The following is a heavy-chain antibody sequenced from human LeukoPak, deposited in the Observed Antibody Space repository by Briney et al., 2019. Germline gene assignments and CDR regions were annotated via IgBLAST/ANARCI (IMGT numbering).Heavy chain of an antibody. V-gene: IGHV4-34*01. Sequence: SETLSLTCAVYGGSFSGYYWSWIRQPPGKGLEWIGEINHSGSTSYNPSLKSRVTISLYTSKNQFSLKLSSVTAADTAVYYCARSMVREVILSARRANWFDPWGQGTLVTVSS. CDR1: GGSFSGYY. CDR2: INHSGST. CDR3: ARSMVREVILSARRANWFDP. D-gene: IGHD3-10*01. J-gene: IGHJ5*02.